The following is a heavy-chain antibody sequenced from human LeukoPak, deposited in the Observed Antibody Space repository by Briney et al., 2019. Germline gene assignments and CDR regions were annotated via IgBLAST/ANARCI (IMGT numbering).Heavy chain of an antibody. Sequence: PSETLSLTCTVSGGSISSYYWSWIRQPPGKGLEWIGYVYYSGSTDYNPSFKSRVTISVDTPKNVYSLKLRSVTATDTAVYYCARHDNYYDTSGYRYWPFDFWGQGTTVTVSS. D-gene: IGHD3-22*01. J-gene: IGHJ6*02. CDR1: GGSISSYY. V-gene: IGHV4-59*08. CDR2: VYYSGST. CDR3: ARHDNYYDTSGYRYWPFDF.